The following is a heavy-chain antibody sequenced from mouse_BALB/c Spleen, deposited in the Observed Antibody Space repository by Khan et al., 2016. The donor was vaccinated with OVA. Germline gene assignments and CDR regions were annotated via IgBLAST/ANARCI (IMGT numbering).Heavy chain of an antibody. Sequence: EVKLQESGPGLVKPSQSLSLTCTVNGYSITSNYAWNWIRQFPGNKLEWMGYISYSGSTNYNPSLKSRLSITRGTSKNQFFLLLHSVTTEDSATYYCARGNYYGYALDYWGQGTSVTVSS. CDR1: GYSITSNYA. D-gene: IGHD1-1*01. V-gene: IGHV3-2*02. J-gene: IGHJ4*01. CDR2: ISYSGST. CDR3: ARGNYYGYALDY.